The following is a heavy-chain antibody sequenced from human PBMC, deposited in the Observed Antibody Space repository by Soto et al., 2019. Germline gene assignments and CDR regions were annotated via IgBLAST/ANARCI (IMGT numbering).Heavy chain of an antibody. D-gene: IGHD5-18*01. CDR2: INHSGST. J-gene: IGHJ6*02. Sequence: SETLCLPCAVFGGSFSGYYWSWIRQPPGKGLEWIGEINHSGSTNYNPSLKSRVTISVDTSKNQFSLKLSSVTAADTAVYYCARGGRRYSYGYNRWGDYYYYYGMDVWGQGTTVTAP. CDR3: ARGGRRYSYGYNRWGDYYYYYGMDV. CDR1: GGSFSGYY. V-gene: IGHV4-34*01.